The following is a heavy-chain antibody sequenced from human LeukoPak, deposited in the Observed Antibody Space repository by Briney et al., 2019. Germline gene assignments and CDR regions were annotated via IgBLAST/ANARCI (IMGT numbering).Heavy chain of an antibody. CDR3: ASQVTSSRLDY. J-gene: IGHJ4*02. Sequence: PSETLSLTCAVYGGSFSGYYWSWIRQPPGKGLEWIGEINHSGSTNYNPPLKSRVTISVDTSKNQFSLKLSSVTAADTAVYYCASQVTSSRLDYWGQGTLVTVSS. CDR1: GGSFSGYY. V-gene: IGHV4-34*01. D-gene: IGHD2-21*02. CDR2: INHSGST.